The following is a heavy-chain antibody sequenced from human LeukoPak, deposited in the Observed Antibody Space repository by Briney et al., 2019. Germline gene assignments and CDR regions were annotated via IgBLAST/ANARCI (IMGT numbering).Heavy chain of an antibody. CDR2: IYYSGST. CDR3: ARYGSGSTWFDP. CDR1: DGSISTYY. J-gene: IGHJ5*02. V-gene: IGHV4-59*08. D-gene: IGHD3-10*01. Sequence: SETLSLTCTVSDGSISTYYWSWIRQPPGKGLEWIGYIYYSGSTYYNPSLKSRVTISVDTSKNHFSLKLSSVTAADTAVYYCARYGSGSTWFDPWGQGTLVTVSS.